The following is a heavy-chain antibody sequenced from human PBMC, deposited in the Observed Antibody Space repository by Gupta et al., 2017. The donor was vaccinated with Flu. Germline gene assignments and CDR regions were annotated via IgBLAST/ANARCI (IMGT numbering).Heavy chain of an antibody. CDR1: GGSISSSSYY. D-gene: IGHD6-6*01. J-gene: IGHJ3*02. V-gene: IGHV4-39*01. CDR2: IYYSGNT. CDR3: ARARDNIAARCAFDI. Sequence: QLQLQESGPGLVKPSETLSLTCTVSGGSISSSSYYWGWIRQPPEKGLEWIGNIYYSGNTYYNPSLKSRVTISVDTSKNQFSLKLSSVTAADTAVYYCARARDNIAARCAFDIWGQGTMVTVSS.